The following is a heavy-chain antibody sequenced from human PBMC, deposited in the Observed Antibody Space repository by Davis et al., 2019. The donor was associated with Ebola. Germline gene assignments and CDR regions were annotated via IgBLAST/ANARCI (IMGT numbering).Heavy chain of an antibody. CDR3: ATSYFTVTTLY. CDR2: IWYDGSNK. Sequence: GGSLRLSCAASGFTFSSYGMHWVRQAPGKGLEWVAVIWYDGSNKYYADSVKGRFTISRDNSKNTLYLQINSLSAEDTAVYYCATSYFTVTTLYWGQGTLVTVSS. J-gene: IGHJ4*02. CDR1: GFTFSSYG. V-gene: IGHV3-30*02. D-gene: IGHD4-17*01.